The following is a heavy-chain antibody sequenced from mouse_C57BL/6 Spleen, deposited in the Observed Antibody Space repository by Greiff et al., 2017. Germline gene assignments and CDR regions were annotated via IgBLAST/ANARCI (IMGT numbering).Heavy chain of an antibody. Sequence: EVKLQESGPGLVKPSQSLSLTCSVTGYSITSGYYWNWIRQFPGNKLEWMGYISYDGSNNYNPSLKNRISITRDTSKNQFFLKLNSVTTEDTATYYCARGWLPHYYAMDYWGQGTSVTVSS. V-gene: IGHV3-6*01. J-gene: IGHJ4*01. D-gene: IGHD2-2*01. CDR2: ISYDGSN. CDR1: GYSITSGYY. CDR3: ARGWLPHYYAMDY.